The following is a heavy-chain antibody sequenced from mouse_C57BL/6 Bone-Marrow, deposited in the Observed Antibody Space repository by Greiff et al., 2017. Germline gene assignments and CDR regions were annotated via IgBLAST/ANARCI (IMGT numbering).Heavy chain of an antibody. CDR2: INSDGGST. CDR3: ASHYYGSSLYFDY. V-gene: IGHV5-2*01. Sequence: EVQGVESGGGLVQPGESLKLSCESNEYEFPSHDMSWVRKTPEKRLELVAAINSDGGSTYYPDTMESRFIISRDNTKKTLYLLMSSLRSEDTSLYYCASHYYGSSLYFDYWGQGTTLTVSS. D-gene: IGHD1-1*01. CDR1: EYEFPSHD. J-gene: IGHJ2*01.